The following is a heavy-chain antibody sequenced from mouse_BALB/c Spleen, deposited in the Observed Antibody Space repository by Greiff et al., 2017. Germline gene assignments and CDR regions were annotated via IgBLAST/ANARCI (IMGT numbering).Heavy chain of an antibody. D-gene: IGHD1-1*01. CDR3: TRRYYGSSYFDY. J-gene: IGHJ2*01. CDR2: INPSNGGT. CDR1: GYTFTSYY. V-gene: IGHV1S81*02. Sequence: QVQLQQPGAELVKPGASVKLSCKASGYTFTSYYMYWVKQRPGQGLEWIGGINPSNGGTNFNEKFKSKATLTVDKSSSTAYIQLSSLTSEDSAVYYCTRRYYGSSYFDYWGQGTTLTVSS.